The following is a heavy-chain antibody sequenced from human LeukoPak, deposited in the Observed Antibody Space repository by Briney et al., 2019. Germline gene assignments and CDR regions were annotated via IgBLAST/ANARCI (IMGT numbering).Heavy chain of an antibody. Sequence: PGGSLRLSCAASGFSFSTYTMVWVRQAPGGGLEWVSGISGDGGSTCYTDAVRGRFAISRDNAKNSLYLQMNSLRAEDTAVYYCARAKVYCSGGSCYSFDYWGQGTLVTVSS. J-gene: IGHJ4*02. CDR2: ISGDGGST. V-gene: IGHV3-23*01. CDR1: GFSFSTYT. CDR3: ARAKVYCSGGSCYSFDY. D-gene: IGHD2-15*01.